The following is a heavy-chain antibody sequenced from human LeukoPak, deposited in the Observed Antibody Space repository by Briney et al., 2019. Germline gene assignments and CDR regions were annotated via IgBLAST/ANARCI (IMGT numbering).Heavy chain of an antibody. J-gene: IGHJ5*02. CDR2: ISYDGSNK. CDR1: GFTFSSYA. CDR3: ARENSGYDSRWFDP. V-gene: IGHV3-30*01. Sequence: GGSLRLSCAAPGFTFSSYAMHWVRQAPGKGLEWVAVISYDGSNKYYADSVKGRFTISRDNSKNTLYLQMNSLRAEDTAVYYCARENSGYDSRWFDPWGQGTLVTVSS. D-gene: IGHD5-12*01.